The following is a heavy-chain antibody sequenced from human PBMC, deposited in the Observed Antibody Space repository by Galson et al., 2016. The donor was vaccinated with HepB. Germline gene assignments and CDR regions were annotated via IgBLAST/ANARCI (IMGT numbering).Heavy chain of an antibody. CDR1: GYTFTNYG. D-gene: IGHD3-3*01. Sequence: SCKASGYTFTNYGIIWVRHAPGQGLEWMGWISAYNGNTNYAQKFQGRVTMTTDTSTSTAYLDLRSLGSDDTAVYYCARDLEWRNYDFWSLIQVGYFDYWGQGTLVTVSS. CDR3: ARDLEWRNYDFWSLIQVGYFDY. CDR2: ISAYNGNT. V-gene: IGHV1-18*01. J-gene: IGHJ4*02.